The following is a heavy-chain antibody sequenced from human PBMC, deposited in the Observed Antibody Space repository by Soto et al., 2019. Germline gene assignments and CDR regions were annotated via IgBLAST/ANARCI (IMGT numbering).Heavy chain of an antibody. Sequence: QLQLQESGPGLVKPSETLSLTCTVSGGSISSSSYYWGWIRQSPGKGLEWIGNIYYSGSTYYNPSLKSRVTVSVDTSSIQFSKKLCSLYAVDTAVYNCARWVGRCPFDYWGQGTLVTVSS. J-gene: IGHJ4*02. CDR2: IYYSGST. CDR3: ARWVGRCPFDY. CDR1: GGSISSSSYY. V-gene: IGHV4-39*01. D-gene: IGHD2-15*01.